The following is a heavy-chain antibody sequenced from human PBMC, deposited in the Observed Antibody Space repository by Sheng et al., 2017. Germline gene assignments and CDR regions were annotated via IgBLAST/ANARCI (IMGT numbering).Heavy chain of an antibody. CDR3: AKGGCSGGSCYSYYYYGMDV. CDR2: ISGSGGST. D-gene: IGHD2-15*01. V-gene: IGHV3-23*04. J-gene: IGHJ6*02. Sequence: EVQLVESGGGLVQPGGSLRLSCAASGFTFSSYAMSWVRQAPGKGLEWVSAISGSGGSTYYADSVKGRFTISRDNSKNTLYLQMNSLRAEDTAVYYCAKGGCSGGSCYSYYYYGMDVWGQGTTVT. CDR1: GFTFSSYA.